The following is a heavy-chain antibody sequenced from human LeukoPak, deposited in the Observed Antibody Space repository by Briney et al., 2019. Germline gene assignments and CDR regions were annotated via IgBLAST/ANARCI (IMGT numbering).Heavy chain of an antibody. Sequence: SQTLSLTCAISGDSVYSKSAAWNWIRQSPSRGLESQGRTYYRSEWPNDYAVSVKSRLIIKPDKSKNQFYMQLNSGPPEDTAVYYCAREGWYNYWWFDPWGQGTLVTVSS. CDR2: TYYRSEWPN. CDR3: AREGWYNYWWFDP. CDR1: GDSVYSKSAA. J-gene: IGHJ5*02. D-gene: IGHD1-1*01. V-gene: IGHV6-1*01.